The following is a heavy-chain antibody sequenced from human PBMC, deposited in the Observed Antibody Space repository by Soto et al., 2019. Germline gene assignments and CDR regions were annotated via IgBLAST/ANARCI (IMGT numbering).Heavy chain of an antibody. Sequence: PSETLSLTCTVSGGSISSYYWSWIRQPPGKGLEWIGYIYYSGSTNYNPSLKSRVTISLDTSKNQFSLKLSSVTAADTAVYYCARGSSIAGLYYVMDVWGKGTTVPISS. CDR2: IYYSGST. D-gene: IGHD6-6*01. CDR1: GGSISSYY. V-gene: IGHV4-59*12. J-gene: IGHJ6*04. CDR3: ARGSSIAGLYYVMDV.